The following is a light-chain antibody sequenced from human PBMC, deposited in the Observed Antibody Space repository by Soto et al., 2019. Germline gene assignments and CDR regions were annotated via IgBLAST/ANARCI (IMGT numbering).Light chain of an antibody. V-gene: IGKV3-20*01. J-gene: IGKJ1*01. CDR1: QSVSNNY. Sequence: EIVLTQSPGTLSLSPVERATISCSASQSVSNNYLAWCQQKPGQAPRLLIYGASSRATGIPDRFSGSGSGTDFTLTISRLEPEDFAVYYCQQYGSSPRTFGQGTKVDIK. CDR2: GAS. CDR3: QQYGSSPRT.